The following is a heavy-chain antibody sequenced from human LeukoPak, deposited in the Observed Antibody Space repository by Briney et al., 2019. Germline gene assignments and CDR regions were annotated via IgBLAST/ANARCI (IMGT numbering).Heavy chain of an antibody. Sequence: PGGSLRLSCAASGFTFRSYAMSWVRQAPGKGLEWVAAISGSGDSTYYPDSVKGRFTISRDNSRNTLYLQMNSLRAEDTAVYYCAKEFDSSGYFDDWGRGTLVTVSS. CDR2: ISGSGDST. CDR3: AKEFDSSGYFDD. CDR1: GFTFRSYA. J-gene: IGHJ4*02. V-gene: IGHV3-23*01. D-gene: IGHD3-22*01.